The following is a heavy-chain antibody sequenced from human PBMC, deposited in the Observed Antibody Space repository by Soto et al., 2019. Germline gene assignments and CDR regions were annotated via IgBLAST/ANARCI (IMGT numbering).Heavy chain of an antibody. CDR3: ARDHYYYYGMDV. Sequence: SETLSLTCSVSGGSISSGAYYWSWIRQPPGKGLEWIGYIYDSGSTYYNPSLKSRVTVSVDMSKNQFSLKLSSVTAADTAVYYCARDHYYYYGMDVWGQGTTVTVSS. J-gene: IGHJ6*02. V-gene: IGHV4-30-4*01. CDR2: IYDSGST. CDR1: GGSISSGAYY.